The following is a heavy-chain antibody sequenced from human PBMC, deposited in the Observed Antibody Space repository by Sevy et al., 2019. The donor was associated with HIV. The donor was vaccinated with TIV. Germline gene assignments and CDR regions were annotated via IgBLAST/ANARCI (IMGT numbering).Heavy chain of an antibody. J-gene: IGHJ4*02. CDR2: INHSGNT. D-gene: IGHD3-10*01. Sequence: SETLSLTCAVYGGSFSGYFWTWIRQPPGERLEWSGEINHSGNTNYSPSLKSGVTISVDTSKNQFSLQLTSVTAADTAIYYCARNGSVYYGGHNLYYFDYWGQGDLVTVSS. CDR3: ARNGSVYYGGHNLYYFDY. V-gene: IGHV4-34*01. CDR1: GGSFSGYF.